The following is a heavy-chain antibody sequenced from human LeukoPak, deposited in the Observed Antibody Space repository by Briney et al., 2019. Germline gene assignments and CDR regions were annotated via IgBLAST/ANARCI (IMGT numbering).Heavy chain of an antibody. J-gene: IGHJ4*02. D-gene: IGHD3-22*01. CDR1: GFTFSSYA. Sequence: GGSLRLSCAASGFTFSSYAMSWVRQAPGKGLEWVSAISGSGGSTYYADSVKGRFTISRDNSKNTLYLRMNSLRAEDTAVYYCAKDRGYYDSSGYHDYWGQGTLVTVSS. CDR3: AKDRGYYDSSGYHDY. V-gene: IGHV3-23*01. CDR2: ISGSGGST.